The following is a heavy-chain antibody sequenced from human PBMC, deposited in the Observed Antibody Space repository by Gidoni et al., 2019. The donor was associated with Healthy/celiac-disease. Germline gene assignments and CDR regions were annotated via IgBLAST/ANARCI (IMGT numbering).Heavy chain of an antibody. CDR2: INHSGST. CDR3: ARGPVRFLEWLPPNNWFDP. CDR1: GGSFSGYY. V-gene: IGHV4-34*01. J-gene: IGHJ5*02. Sequence: QVQLQQWGAGLLKPSETLSLTCAVYGGSFSGYYWSWIRQPPGKGLEWIGEINHSGSTHYNPSLKSRVTISVDTSKNQFSLKLSSVTAADTAVYYCARGPVRFLEWLPPNNWFDPWGQGTLVTVSS. D-gene: IGHD3-3*01.